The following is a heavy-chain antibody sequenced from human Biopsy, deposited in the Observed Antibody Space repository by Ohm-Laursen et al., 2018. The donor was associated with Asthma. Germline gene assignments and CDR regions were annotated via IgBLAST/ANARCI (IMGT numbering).Heavy chain of an antibody. J-gene: IGHJ6*02. Sequence: GTLSLTCTVSGGSVSTGSYYWSWIRQPPGKGLEWLGYIYYTGGDNYNPSLKSRVTISVDTSRNQFSLRLNSVTAADTAVYYCARGPNYHGSGRAPIGMDVWGQGTTVTVSS. CDR2: IYYTGGD. CDR3: ARGPNYHGSGRAPIGMDV. D-gene: IGHD3-10*01. CDR1: GGSVSTGSYY. V-gene: IGHV4-61*01.